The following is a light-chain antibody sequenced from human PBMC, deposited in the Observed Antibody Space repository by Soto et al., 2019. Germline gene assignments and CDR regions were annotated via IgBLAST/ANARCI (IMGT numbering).Light chain of an antibody. V-gene: IGKV1-27*01. CDR3: QNYNSVPYT. Sequence: DIQMTQSPSSLSASVGDRVTITCRASQGISNYLAWYQQKPGKVPKLLIYAASTLQSGVPSRFSGSGSGTDFTLTINSLQPEDVAPYYCQNYNSVPYTFGQGSKLEIK. CDR2: AAS. CDR1: QGISNY. J-gene: IGKJ2*01.